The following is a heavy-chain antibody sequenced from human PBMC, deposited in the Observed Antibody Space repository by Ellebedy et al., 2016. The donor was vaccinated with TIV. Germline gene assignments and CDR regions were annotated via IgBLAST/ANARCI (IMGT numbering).Heavy chain of an antibody. CDR1: GYTFTTFY. Sequence: ASVKVSCXASGYTFTTFYMHWVRQALGQGLEWMGIINPTGGSTTYAQKFQGRVTMTRDTSTSTVYMELSSLRSEDTAVYYCASRSRSGLVAVGNDYYAMDVWGQGTTVTVSS. J-gene: IGHJ6*02. D-gene: IGHD6-13*01. V-gene: IGHV1-46*01. CDR2: INPTGGST. CDR3: ASRSRSGLVAVGNDYYAMDV.